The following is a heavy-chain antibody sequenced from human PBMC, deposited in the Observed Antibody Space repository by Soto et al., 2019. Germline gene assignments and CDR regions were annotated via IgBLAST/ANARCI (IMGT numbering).Heavy chain of an antibody. J-gene: IGHJ6*02. D-gene: IGHD6-13*01. CDR2: IYYSGRT. CDR3: ATLDESRLYSSSWFEMDV. V-gene: IGHV4-39*01. CDR1: GGSITKNFYY. Sequence: QLQLQESGPGLVKPSETLSLTCTVSGGSITKNFYYGGWIRQPPGKGLEWIGSIYYSGRTYYNPSIQCRLTMALSASKNQFSLKLTAVRAADTAVYYCATLDESRLYSSSWFEMDVWGQGTTVTVSS.